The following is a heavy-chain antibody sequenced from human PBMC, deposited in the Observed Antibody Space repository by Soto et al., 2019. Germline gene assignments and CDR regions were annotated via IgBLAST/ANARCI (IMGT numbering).Heavy chain of an antibody. D-gene: IGHD2-15*01. V-gene: IGHV1-69*02. CDR1: GGTFSSYT. CDR2: IIPILGIA. CDR3: AGLGGIKDPTSSHDAFDI. J-gene: IGHJ3*02. Sequence: QVQLVQSGAEVKKPGSSVKLSCEASGGTFSSYTISWVRQAPGQGLEWMGRIIPILGIANYAQKFQGRVIMTVDKSTSTAYMELNSMRSEETSVYYCAGLGGIKDPTSSHDAFDIWRQGSMV.